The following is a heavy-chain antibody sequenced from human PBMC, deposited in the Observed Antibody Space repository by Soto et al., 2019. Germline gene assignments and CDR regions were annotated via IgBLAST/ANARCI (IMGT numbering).Heavy chain of an antibody. D-gene: IGHD4-17*01. V-gene: IGHV3-30-3*01. Sequence: GGSLRLSCAPSGFTFSSYAIHWVRQAPGKGLEWVAVISFDGNNKYYADSVKGRFTISRDNSKNMLYLQMNSLRAEDTAVYYCARGYGGNTDDAFDIWGQGTMVTVSS. CDR2: ISFDGNNK. CDR3: ARGYGGNTDDAFDI. CDR1: GFTFSSYA. J-gene: IGHJ3*02.